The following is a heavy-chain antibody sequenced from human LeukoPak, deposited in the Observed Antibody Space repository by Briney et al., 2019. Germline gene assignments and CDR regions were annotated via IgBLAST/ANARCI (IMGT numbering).Heavy chain of an antibody. V-gene: IGHV3-48*04. CDR2: ISSSSSTI. CDR1: GFTFSSYS. J-gene: IGHJ3*02. Sequence: PGGSLRLSCAASGFTFSSYSMNWVRQAPGKGLEWVSYISSSSSTIYYADSVKGRFTISRDNAKNSLYLQMNSLRAEDTAVYYCARGRDSGSYWDAFDIWGQGTMVTVSS. D-gene: IGHD1-26*01. CDR3: ARGRDSGSYWDAFDI.